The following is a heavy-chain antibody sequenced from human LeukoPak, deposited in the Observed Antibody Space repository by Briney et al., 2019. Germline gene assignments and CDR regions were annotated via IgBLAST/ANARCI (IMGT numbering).Heavy chain of an antibody. CDR2: ISSSGSTI. D-gene: IGHD2-2*01. Sequence: PGGSLRLSCAASGFTFSSYSMNWVRQAPGKGLEWVSYISSSGSTIYYAASVKGRFTISRDNAKNSLYLQMNSLRAEDTAVYYCARGPAAMETYYYYYYMDVWGKGTTVTISS. CDR3: ARGPAAMETYYYYYYMDV. CDR1: GFTFSSYS. V-gene: IGHV3-48*04. J-gene: IGHJ6*03.